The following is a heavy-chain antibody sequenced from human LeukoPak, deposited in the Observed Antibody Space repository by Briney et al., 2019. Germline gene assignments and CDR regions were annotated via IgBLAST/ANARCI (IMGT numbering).Heavy chain of an antibody. J-gene: IGHJ4*02. V-gene: IGHV3-30*03. CDR1: GFTFSSYG. CDR3: AHIPQFVSGY. D-gene: IGHD2-15*01. Sequence: GGSLRLSCAASGFTFSSYGMHWVRQAPGKGLEWVAVISYDGSNKYYADSVKGRLTISRDNSKNTLYLQMNSLRAEDTAVYYCAHIPQFVSGYWGQGTLVTVSS. CDR2: ISYDGSNK.